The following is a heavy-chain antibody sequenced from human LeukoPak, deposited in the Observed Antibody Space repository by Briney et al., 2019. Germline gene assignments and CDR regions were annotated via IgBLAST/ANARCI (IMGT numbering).Heavy chain of an antibody. CDR1: GFTFSNAW. CDR3: TTARMERYSSGWYVLDY. J-gene: IGHJ4*02. CDR2: SKSKTDGGTT. D-gene: IGHD6-19*01. V-gene: IGHV3-15*01. Sequence: GGSLRLSCAASGFTFSNAWMSWGRQAPAKGLEWVGRSKSKTDGGTTDYAAPVKGRFTISRDDSKNTLYLQMNSLKTEDTAVYYCTTARMERYSSGWYVLDYWGQGNLVTVSS.